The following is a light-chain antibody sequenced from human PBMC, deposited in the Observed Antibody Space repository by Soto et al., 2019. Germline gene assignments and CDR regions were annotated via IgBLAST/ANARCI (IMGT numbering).Light chain of an antibody. J-gene: IGLJ1*01. Sequence: QSALTQPASVSGSPGQSVTISCTGTSTNVGTYQAISWYQQHPGKAPKLILYEVSQRPSGVSDRFSGSKSGNTASLTISGLQAEDEADYHCCSYASSSTDVFGTGTKVTVL. V-gene: IGLV2-23*02. CDR2: EVS. CDR3: CSYASSSTDV. CDR1: STNVGTYQA.